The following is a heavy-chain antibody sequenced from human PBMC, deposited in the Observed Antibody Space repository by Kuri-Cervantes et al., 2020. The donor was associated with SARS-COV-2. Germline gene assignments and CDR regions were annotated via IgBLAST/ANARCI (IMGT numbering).Heavy chain of an antibody. CDR1: GGSVSSGSYY. CDR3: ARDPRKSVIWSGYTNWFDP. V-gene: IGHV4-39*07. J-gene: IGHJ5*02. D-gene: IGHD3-3*01. CDR2: IYHSGST. Sequence: SETLSLTCTVSGGSVSSGSYYWGWIRQPPGKGLEWIGSIYHSGSTYYNPSLKSRVTISVDTSKNQFSLKLSSVTAADTAVYYCARDPRKSVIWSGYTNWFDPWGQGTLVTVSS.